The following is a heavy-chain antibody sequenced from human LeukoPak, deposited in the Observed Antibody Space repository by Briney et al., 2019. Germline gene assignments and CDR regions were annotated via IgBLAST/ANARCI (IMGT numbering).Heavy chain of an antibody. V-gene: IGHV3-64D*06. Sequence: QPGGSLRLSCLASGFTFGSYTMHWVRQGPGEGPEFVSGIRSDGGNTHYADSVKGRFTIFRDNSKNTLYLQMSSLRAEDTAVYYCVRDAYGMDVWGQGTTVIVSS. CDR1: GFTFGSYT. CDR2: IRSDGGNT. J-gene: IGHJ6*02. CDR3: VRDAYGMDV.